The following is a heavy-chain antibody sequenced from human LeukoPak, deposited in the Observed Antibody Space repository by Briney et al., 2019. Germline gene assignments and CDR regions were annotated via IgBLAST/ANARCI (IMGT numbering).Heavy chain of an antibody. CDR1: GFTFSSYE. CDR2: ISSSGSTI. Sequence: GGSLRLSCAASGFTFSSYEMNWVRQAPGKGLEWVSYISSSGSTIYYADSVKGRFTISRDNAKNSLYLQMNSLRAEDTAVYYCARDPSRLWWAPSGYYGMDVWGQGTTVTVSS. V-gene: IGHV3-48*03. J-gene: IGHJ6*02. D-gene: IGHD2-21*01. CDR3: ARDPSRLWWAPSGYYGMDV.